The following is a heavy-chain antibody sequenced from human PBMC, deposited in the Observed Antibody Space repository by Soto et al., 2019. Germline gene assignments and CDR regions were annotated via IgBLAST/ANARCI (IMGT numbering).Heavy chain of an antibody. D-gene: IGHD3-9*01. J-gene: IGHJ5*02. Sequence: GGSLRLSCAASGFTFSSYGMHWVRQAPGKGLEWVAVIWYDGSNKYYADSVKGRFTISRDNSKNTLYLQMNSLRAEDTAVYYCARDLGLRYFEGFDPWGQGTLVTVSS. CDR2: IWYDGSNK. V-gene: IGHV3-33*01. CDR3: ARDLGLRYFEGFDP. CDR1: GFTFSSYG.